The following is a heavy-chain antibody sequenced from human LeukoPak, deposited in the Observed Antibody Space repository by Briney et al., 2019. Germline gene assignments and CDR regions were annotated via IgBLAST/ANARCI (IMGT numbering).Heavy chain of an antibody. CDR2: IYYSGNT. Sequence: SETLSLTCTVSGDSISRYYWSWLREPTGKGLEWGGYIYYSGNTKYNPSLKTRVTISVDTSKNQFSLKLSSVTAADTAVYYCARASAGYGSSWYYYYYYMDVWGKGTTVTVSS. CDR3: ARASAGYGSSWYYYYYYMDV. V-gene: IGHV4-59*01. CDR1: GDSISRYY. D-gene: IGHD6-13*01. J-gene: IGHJ6*03.